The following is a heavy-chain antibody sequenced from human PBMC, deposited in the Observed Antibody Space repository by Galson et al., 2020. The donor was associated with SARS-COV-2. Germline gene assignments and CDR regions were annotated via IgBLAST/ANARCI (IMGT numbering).Heavy chain of an antibody. CDR2: IIPLFGTA. CDR1: GGTFNSYD. D-gene: IGHD3-10*01. J-gene: IGHJ6*02. CDR3: ARPCIRDYYYFGMDV. Sequence: SVKVPCQASGGTFNSYDISWVRQAPGQGREWLGGIIPLFGTAKYEQKLQGRVTITADEYTSTAYMELSSLRSEDTAVYYCARPCIRDYYYFGMDVWGQGTTVTVSS. V-gene: IGHV1-69*13.